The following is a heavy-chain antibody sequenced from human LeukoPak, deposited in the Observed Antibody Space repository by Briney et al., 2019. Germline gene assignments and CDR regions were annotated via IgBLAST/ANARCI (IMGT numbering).Heavy chain of an antibody. CDR1: GFTFSSYS. D-gene: IGHD6-19*01. Sequence: GGSLRLSCATSGFTFSSYSMNWVRQAPGKGLEWVSVIYSGGSTFYADSVKGRFTISRDNSKNTLFLQMNSLRAEDTAVYYCAGDHDSSGWYVFDYWGQGTLVTVSS. V-gene: IGHV3-53*01. J-gene: IGHJ4*02. CDR2: IYSGGST. CDR3: AGDHDSSGWYVFDY.